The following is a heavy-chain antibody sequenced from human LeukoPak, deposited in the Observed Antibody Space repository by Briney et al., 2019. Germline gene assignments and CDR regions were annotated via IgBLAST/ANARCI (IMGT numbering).Heavy chain of an antibody. CDR2: ISGSGGST. CDR3: AISYYDFWSGSRVDY. D-gene: IGHD3-3*01. Sequence: PGGSLRFSCAASGFTFSSYAMSWVRQAPGKGLEWVSAISGSGGSTYYADSVKGRFTISRDNSKNTLYLQMNSLRAEDTAVYYCAISYYDFWSGSRVDYWGQGTLVTVSS. CDR1: GFTFSSYA. J-gene: IGHJ4*02. V-gene: IGHV3-23*01.